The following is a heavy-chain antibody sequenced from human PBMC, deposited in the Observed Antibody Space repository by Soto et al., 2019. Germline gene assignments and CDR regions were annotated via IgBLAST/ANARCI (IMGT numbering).Heavy chain of an antibody. CDR1: GFTFTRYS. CDR3: ARDHLILPAHDFFYGSDV. CDR2: IPQDGVDG. J-gene: IGHJ6*02. D-gene: IGHD2-21*02. V-gene: IGHV3-7*03. Sequence: GGSLRLSCAASGFTFTRYSMNWVRQAPGKGLEWVAKIPQDGVDGHYADSVKGRCTISRDNGKNSLYLQLNNLRAEDAAVYYCARDHLILPAHDFFYGSDVWGRGATVTVSS.